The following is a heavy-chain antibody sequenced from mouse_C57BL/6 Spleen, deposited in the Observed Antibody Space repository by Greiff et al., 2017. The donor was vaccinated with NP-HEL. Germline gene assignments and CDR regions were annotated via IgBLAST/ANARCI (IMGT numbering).Heavy chain of an antibody. CDR2: VYPYNGGT. V-gene: IGHV1-36*01. J-gene: IGHJ1*03. D-gene: IGHD1-1*01. CDR3: ASIYYYGSSYGGYFDV. Sequence: VQLKQSGPVLVKPGPSVKISCKASGFTFTDYYMHWVKQSHGKSLEWIGLVYPYNGGTSYNQKFKGKATLTVDTSSSTAYMELNSLTSEDSAVYYCASIYYYGSSYGGYFDVWGTGTTVTVSS. CDR1: GFTFTDYY.